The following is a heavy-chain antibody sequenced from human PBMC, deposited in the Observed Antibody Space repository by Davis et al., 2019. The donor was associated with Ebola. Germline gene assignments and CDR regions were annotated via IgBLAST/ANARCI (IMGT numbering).Heavy chain of an antibody. D-gene: IGHD2/OR15-2a*01. CDR2: INHSGST. Sequence: SETLSLTCAVYGGSFSSYYWSWIRQPPGKGLEWIGEINHSGSTNYNPSLKSRVTISVDTSKNQFSLKLSSVTAADTAVYYCARQSMALDYWGQGTLVTVSS. V-gene: IGHV4-34*01. J-gene: IGHJ4*02. CDR1: GGSFSSYY. CDR3: ARQSMALDY.